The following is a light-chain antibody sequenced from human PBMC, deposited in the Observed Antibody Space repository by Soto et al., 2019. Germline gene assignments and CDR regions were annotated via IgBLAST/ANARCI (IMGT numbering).Light chain of an antibody. Sequence: DIKMTQSPSSLSASVGDRVTITCRASQSISIYFTWYQQEPGKAPKLLIYAASSLQRGFPSEFRGSVSWPDFTLNIISLKNAQLRCCSCNQSHTPPLTFGMGTNVDIK. V-gene: IGKV1-39*01. CDR2: AAS. CDR3: NQSHTPPLT. J-gene: IGKJ3*01. CDR1: QSISIY.